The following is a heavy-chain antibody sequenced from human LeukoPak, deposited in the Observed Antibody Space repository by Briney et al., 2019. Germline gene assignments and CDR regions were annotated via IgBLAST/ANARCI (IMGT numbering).Heavy chain of an antibody. Sequence: GGSLRLSCAASGFTFSDHYMDWVRQAPGKGLKWVGRIRNKANSYTTEYASSVKGRFTISRDDSKNSLYLQMNSLKTEDTAGYYCARGGSSSSWYPFDYWGQGTLVTVSS. V-gene: IGHV3-72*01. CDR2: IRNKANSYTT. D-gene: IGHD6-13*01. CDR3: ARGGSSSSWYPFDY. CDR1: GFTFSDHY. J-gene: IGHJ4*02.